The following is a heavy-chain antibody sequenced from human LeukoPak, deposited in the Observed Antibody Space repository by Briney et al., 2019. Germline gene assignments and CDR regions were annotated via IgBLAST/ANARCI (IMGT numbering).Heavy chain of an antibody. CDR1: GGTFSSYA. J-gene: IGHJ5*02. D-gene: IGHD6-13*01. CDR3: ARDRGYSSSWYLLDP. V-gene: IGHV1-69*13. CDR2: IIPTFGTA. Sequence: GASVKVSCKASGGTFSSYAISWVRQAPGQGLEWMGGIIPTFGTANYAQKFQGRVTITADESTSTAYMELSSLRSEDTAVYYCARDRGYSSSWYLLDPWGQGTLVTVSS.